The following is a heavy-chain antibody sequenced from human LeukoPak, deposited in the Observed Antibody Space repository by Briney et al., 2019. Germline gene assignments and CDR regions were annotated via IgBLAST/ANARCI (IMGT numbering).Heavy chain of an antibody. CDR3: ASVKTNAPNLLDS. D-gene: IGHD2-8*01. CDR2: IYSGGTT. CDR1: GFTVSTNC. V-gene: IGHV3-53*04. Sequence: GGSLRLSCAASGFTVSTNCMTWVRQAPGKGLEWVSTIYSGGTTYYADSVMGRFTISRHNSRNTLYLQMNSLRAEDTAVYYCASVKTNAPNLLDSWGQGTLVTVSS. J-gene: IGHJ4*02.